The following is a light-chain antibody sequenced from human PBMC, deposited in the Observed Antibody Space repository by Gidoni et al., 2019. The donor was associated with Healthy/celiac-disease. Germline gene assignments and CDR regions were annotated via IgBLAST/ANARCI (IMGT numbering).Light chain of an antibody. J-gene: IGLJ2*01. V-gene: IGLV2-14*01. CDR2: EVS. CDR3: SSYTSSNTQVV. CDR1: SSDVGGYNY. Sequence: QSALTQPASVSVSPGESNTTSCTGTSSDVGGYNYVSWYQQHPAKAPKLMIYEVSNRPSGISNRCSGSKSGNTASLTISGLQAEDEADYYCSSYTSSNTQVVFGGGTKLTV.